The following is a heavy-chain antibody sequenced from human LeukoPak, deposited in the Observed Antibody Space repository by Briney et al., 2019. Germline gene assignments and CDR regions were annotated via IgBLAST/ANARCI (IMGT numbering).Heavy chain of an antibody. D-gene: IGHD1-1*01. Sequence: PGGSLRLSCAVSGFTFSSYGMHWVRQAPGKGLEWVAFIRYDGSNKYYADSVKGRFTISRDNSKNTLYLQMNSLRAEDTAVYYCAKGPGTTGTTPFDYWGQGTLVTVSS. CDR2: IRYDGSNK. J-gene: IGHJ4*02. V-gene: IGHV3-30*02. CDR1: GFTFSSYG. CDR3: AKGPGTTGTTPFDY.